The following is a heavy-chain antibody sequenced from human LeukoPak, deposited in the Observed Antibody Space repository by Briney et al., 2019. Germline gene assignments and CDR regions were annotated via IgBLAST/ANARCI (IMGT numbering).Heavy chain of an antibody. D-gene: IGHD6-6*01. V-gene: IGHV4-4*09. CDR3: ARQYSSSSASDY. J-gene: IGHJ4*02. CDR1: GGSISSFY. Sequence: LETLSLTCRVSGGSISSFYWSWIRQPPGKGLEWIGYIYSSGSTNYNPSLKSRVTISVDTSKNQFSLKLSSVTAGDTAVYYCARQYSSSSASDYWGQGTLVTVSS. CDR2: IYSSGST.